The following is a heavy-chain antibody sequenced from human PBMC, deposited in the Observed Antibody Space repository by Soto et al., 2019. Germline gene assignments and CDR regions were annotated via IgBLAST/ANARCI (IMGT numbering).Heavy chain of an antibody. J-gene: IGHJ4*02. Sequence: SETLSLTCTVSGGSISSSSYYWGWIRQPPGKGLEWIGEINHSGSTNHNPSLKSRVTISVDTSKNQFSLKLSSVTAADTAVYYCARYSSVSYFDYWGQGTLVTVSS. CDR1: GGSISSSSYY. D-gene: IGHD6-25*01. CDR3: ARYSSVSYFDY. V-gene: IGHV4-39*07. CDR2: INHSGST.